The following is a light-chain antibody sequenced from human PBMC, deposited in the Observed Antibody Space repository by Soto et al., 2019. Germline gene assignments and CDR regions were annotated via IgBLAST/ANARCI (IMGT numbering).Light chain of an antibody. J-gene: IGKJ1*01. CDR1: QSVSSSY. CDR3: QQYGSSPRT. V-gene: IGKV3-20*01. Sequence: EIVLTQSPGTLSWSPGEGATLSCRASQSVSSSYLAWYQQKPGQAPRLLIYGASSRATGIADRFSGSGSGTDFTLTISRLEPEDFAVYYCQQYGSSPRTFGQGTKEEIK. CDR2: GAS.